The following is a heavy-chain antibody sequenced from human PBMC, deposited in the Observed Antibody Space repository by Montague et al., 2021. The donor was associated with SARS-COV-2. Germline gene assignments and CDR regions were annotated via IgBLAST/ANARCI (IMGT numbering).Heavy chain of an antibody. CDR1: DGSFSDHS. CDR2: INHRGST. J-gene: IGHJ4*02. V-gene: IGHV4-34*01. Sequence: SETLSLTCAVYDGSFSDHSWTWIRQPPGKGLEWIGEINHRGSTNYNPSLKSRVTISVDTSKNQFSLKMTSVTAADTAVYYCARGRQHINMVVVVVTGREYYFDFWGQGTLVAVSS. CDR3: ARGRQHINMVVVVVTGREYYFDF. D-gene: IGHD3-22*01.